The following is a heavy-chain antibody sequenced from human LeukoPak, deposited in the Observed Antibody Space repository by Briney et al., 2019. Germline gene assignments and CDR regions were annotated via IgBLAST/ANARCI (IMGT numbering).Heavy chain of an antibody. CDR2: ISSSSSYI. CDR1: GFTFDDYG. CDR3: ARAGSSSEIYYYYMDV. D-gene: IGHD6-6*01. J-gene: IGHJ6*03. V-gene: IGHV3-21*01. Sequence: PGGSLRLSCAASGFTFDDYGMSWVRQAPGKGLEWVSSISSSSSYIYYADSVKGRFTISRDNAKNSLYLQMNSLRAEDTAVYYCARAGSSSEIYYYYMDVWGKGTTVTVSS.